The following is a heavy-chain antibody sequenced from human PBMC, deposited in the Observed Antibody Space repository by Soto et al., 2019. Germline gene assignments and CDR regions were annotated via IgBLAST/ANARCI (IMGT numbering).Heavy chain of an antibody. CDR2: ISSSSSYI. D-gene: IGHD2-15*01. CDR3: ARGCSGGSCYSPTLLLYESVTTDYYYYYMDV. V-gene: IGHV3-21*01. Sequence: PGGSLRLSCAASGFTFSSYSMNWVRQAPGKGLEWVSSISSSSSYIYYADSVKGRFTISRDNAKNSLYLQMNSLRAEDTAVYYCARGCSGGSCYSPTLLLYESVTTDYYYYYMDVWGKGTTVTVSS. J-gene: IGHJ6*03. CDR1: GFTFSSYS.